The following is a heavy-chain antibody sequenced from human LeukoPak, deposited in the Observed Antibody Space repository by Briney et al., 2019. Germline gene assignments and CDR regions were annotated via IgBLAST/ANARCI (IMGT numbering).Heavy chain of an antibody. CDR3: ARDVPYDSSGYYEDAFDI. D-gene: IGHD3-22*01. CDR2: IYSGGST. CDR1: GFTVSSDY. Sequence: GGSLRLSCAASGFTVSSDYMSWVRQAPGKGLEWVSVIYSGGSTYYAASVKGRFTISRDNSKNTLYLQMNSLRAEDTAVYYCARDVPYDSSGYYEDAFDIWGQGTMVTVSS. J-gene: IGHJ3*02. V-gene: IGHV3-53*01.